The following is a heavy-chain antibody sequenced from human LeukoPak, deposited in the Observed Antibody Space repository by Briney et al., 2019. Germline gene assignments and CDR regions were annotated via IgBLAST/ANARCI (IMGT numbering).Heavy chain of an antibody. CDR1: GFTFSNFA. CDR2: ISGSGDNT. J-gene: IGHJ5*02. V-gene: IGHV3-23*01. Sequence: PGGSLRLSCAASGFTFSNFALSWVRQAPGKGLEWVSTISGSGDNTYYADSVKGRFTISRDNSKNTLYLQMNSLRAEDTAVYYCAKDSLQYYYDTSGYYGNWFDPWGQGTLVTVSS. CDR3: AKDSLQYYYDTSGYYGNWFDP. D-gene: IGHD3-22*01.